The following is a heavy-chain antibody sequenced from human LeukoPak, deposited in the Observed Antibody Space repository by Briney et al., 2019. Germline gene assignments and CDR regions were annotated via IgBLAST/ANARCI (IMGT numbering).Heavy chain of an antibody. Sequence: GGSLRLSCAASGFTFSRYAMSWVRQAPGKGLEYVSAIGSNGGTTYSNSVTGRFTISRDNSKNTVYLQMGSLRTEDMAVYYCARDVLYYGSGMGAWGKGTTVTVSS. J-gene: IGHJ6*03. V-gene: IGHV3-64*01. CDR1: GFTFSRYA. CDR2: IGSNGGTT. D-gene: IGHD3-10*01. CDR3: ARDVLYYGSGMGA.